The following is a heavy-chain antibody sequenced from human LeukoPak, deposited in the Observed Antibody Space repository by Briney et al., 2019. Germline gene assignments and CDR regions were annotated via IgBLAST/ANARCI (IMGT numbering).Heavy chain of an antibody. CDR3: ARVAYDILTGYLYYFGY. V-gene: IGHV4-4*07. D-gene: IGHD3-9*01. J-gene: IGHJ4*02. CDR2: IYASGSA. Sequence: NPSETLSLTCTVSGDSISSYFWSWIRQPAGKGLEWIGRIYASGSANYNPSPKSRVTMSVDTSKNQFSLKLSSVTAADTAVYYCARVAYDILTGYLYYFGYWGQGTLVTVSS. CDR1: GDSISSYF.